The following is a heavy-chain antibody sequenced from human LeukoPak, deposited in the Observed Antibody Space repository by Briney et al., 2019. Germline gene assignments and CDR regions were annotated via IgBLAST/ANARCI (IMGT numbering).Heavy chain of an antibody. V-gene: IGHV4-39*07. CDR3: ARYPWGDYYFDY. CDR1: GGSISSSSYY. CDR2: IYYSGST. J-gene: IGHJ4*02. Sequence: SETLSLTCTVSGGSISSSSYYWGWIRQPPGEGLEWIGSIYYSGSTYYNPSLKSRVTISVDTSKNQFSLKLSSVTAADTAVYYCARYPWGDYYFDYWGQGTLVTVSS. D-gene: IGHD3-16*01.